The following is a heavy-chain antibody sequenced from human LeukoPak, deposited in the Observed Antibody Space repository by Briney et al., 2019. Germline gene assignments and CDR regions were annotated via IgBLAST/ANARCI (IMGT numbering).Heavy chain of an antibody. Sequence: PGRSLRLSCAASGFTFSSYGMHWVRQAPGKRLEWVAVIWYDGSNKYYADSVKGRFTISRDNSKNTLYLQMNSLRAEDTAVYYCARFDTGLDYWGQGTLVTVSS. D-gene: IGHD2-8*02. CDR2: IWYDGSNK. V-gene: IGHV3-33*01. CDR3: ARFDTGLDY. CDR1: GFTFSSYG. J-gene: IGHJ4*02.